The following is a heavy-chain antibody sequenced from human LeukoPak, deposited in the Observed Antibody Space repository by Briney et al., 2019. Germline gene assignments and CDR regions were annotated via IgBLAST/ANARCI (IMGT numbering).Heavy chain of an antibody. J-gene: IGHJ3*02. CDR1: GGSISSDDYY. V-gene: IGHV4-30-4*08. CDR2: IYYSGST. Sequence: SETLSLTCTVSGGSISSDDYYWNWIRQPPGKGLEWIGYIYYSGSTYYNPSLKSRVTMSVDTSKNQFSLKLSSVTAADTAVYYCARAAHPQGIFDIWGQGTMVTVSS. CDR3: ARAAHPQGIFDI.